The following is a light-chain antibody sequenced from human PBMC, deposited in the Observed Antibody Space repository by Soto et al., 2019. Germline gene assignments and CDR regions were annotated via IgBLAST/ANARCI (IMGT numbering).Light chain of an antibody. CDR2: YAS. V-gene: IGKV3-11*01. CDR3: QQRSDRLPIT. J-gene: IGKJ5*01. CDR1: QTVRNNY. Sequence: VVTKSAGTLSLSPGERATLSCRASQTVRNNYLAWYQQKPGQTPRLLIYYASKRPTGIPARFSGSGSGTDFSPTISSLVPEDSAVYYCQQRSDRLPITFGQGTRLEI.